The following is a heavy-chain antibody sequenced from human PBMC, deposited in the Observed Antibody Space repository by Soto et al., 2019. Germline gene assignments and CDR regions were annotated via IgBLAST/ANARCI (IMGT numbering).Heavy chain of an antibody. D-gene: IGHD1-26*01. CDR1: GCTLTELS. CDR2: FDPEDGET. Sequence: GASVKVSCKVSGCTLTELSMHWVRQAPGKGLEWMGGFDPEDGETIYAQKFQGRVTMTEDTSTDTAYMELSSLRSEDTAVYYCATAVIVGATKDLVYPGQGTLVIVSS. J-gene: IGHJ4*02. V-gene: IGHV1-24*01. CDR3: ATAVIVGATKDLVY.